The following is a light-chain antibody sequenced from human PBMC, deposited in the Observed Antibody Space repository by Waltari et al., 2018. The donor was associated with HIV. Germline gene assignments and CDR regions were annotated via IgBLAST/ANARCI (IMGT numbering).Light chain of an antibody. CDR1: ESVSSTY. CDR2: GAS. J-gene: IGKJ1*01. CDR3: QQYDSLPGT. V-gene: IGKV3-20*01. Sequence: EIVLTQSPGTLSLSPGQRAALSCRTSESVSSTYLAWYQQKPGQAPRLLIYGASSRATGIPDRFSGGGSGTDFTLTISRLEPEDFAVYYCQQYDSLPGTFGQGTKVEIK.